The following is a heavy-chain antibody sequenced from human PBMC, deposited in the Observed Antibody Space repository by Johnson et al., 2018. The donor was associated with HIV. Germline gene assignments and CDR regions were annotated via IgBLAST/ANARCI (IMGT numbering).Heavy chain of an antibody. D-gene: IGHD3-16*01. J-gene: IGHJ3*02. CDR3: FTEPPPYTNYVRLHDVVDI. CDR1: RFTFSSYP. Sequence: QVQLVESGGGVVQPGRSLRLSCAASRFTFSSYPMHWVRQAPGKGLQWVAVISYDGSNKYFADSVKGRFTISRDNSKNTVYLQMNSLKIEDTAVYYCFTEPPPYTNYVRLHDVVDIWGQGTMVTVSS. CDR2: ISYDGSNK. V-gene: IGHV3-30*04.